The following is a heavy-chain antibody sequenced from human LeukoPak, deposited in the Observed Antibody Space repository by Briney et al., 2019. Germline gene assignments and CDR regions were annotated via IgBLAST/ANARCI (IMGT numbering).Heavy chain of an antibody. J-gene: IGHJ4*02. CDR1: GFGFDTYA. Sequence: GRSLRLSCAASGFGFDTYAMHWVRQAPGQGLEWVALIWHDGSHKFYSNSVRGQFTISRDNSKNTVYLQMNNLRPDDTAVYYCAKEIFGSGSYPDSWGQGTLVTVSS. CDR3: AKEIFGSGSYPDS. CDR2: IWHDGSHK. V-gene: IGHV3-33*06. D-gene: IGHD3-10*01.